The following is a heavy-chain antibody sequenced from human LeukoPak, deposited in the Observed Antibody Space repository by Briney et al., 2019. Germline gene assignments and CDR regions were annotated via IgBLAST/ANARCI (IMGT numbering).Heavy chain of an antibody. CDR3: AKDPPGGSRYGDH. J-gene: IGHJ4*02. CDR1: GFTFSSYA. Sequence: GGSLRLSCAASGFTFSSYAAHWVRQAPGKGLEWVAVISNDGSLKYYADSVKGRFTISRDNSENTLFLQMNSLRAEDTAVYYCAKDPPGGSRYGDHWGQGTLVTVSS. V-gene: IGHV3-30*04. CDR2: ISNDGSLK. D-gene: IGHD6-13*01.